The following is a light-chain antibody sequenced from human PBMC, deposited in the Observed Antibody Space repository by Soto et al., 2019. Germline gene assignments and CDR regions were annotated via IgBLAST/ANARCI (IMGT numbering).Light chain of an antibody. V-gene: IGKV1-39*01. CDR2: AAS. CDR3: QQSYSTPPIT. J-gene: IGKJ5*01. Sequence: DVQLTQSPSSLPASVGDGITITCRASQSISSDLNWYQQKPGKAPKLLIYAASSLQSGVPSRFSGSGSGTDFTLTISSLQPEDFATYYCQQSYSTPPITFGQGTRLEI. CDR1: QSISSD.